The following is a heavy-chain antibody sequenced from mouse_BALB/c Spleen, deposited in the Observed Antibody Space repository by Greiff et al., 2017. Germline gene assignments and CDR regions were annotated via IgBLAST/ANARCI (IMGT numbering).Heavy chain of an antibody. V-gene: IGHV5-17*02. J-gene: IGHJ1*01. CDR2: ISSGSSTI. CDR1: GFTFSSFG. D-gene: IGHD2-3*01. CDR3: ARFDGNWYFDV. Sequence: EVQRVESGGGLVQPGGSRKLSCAASGFTFSSFGMHWVRQAPEKGLEWVAYISSGSSTIYYADTVKGRFTISRDNPKNTLFLQMTSLRSEDTAMYYCARFDGNWYFDVWGAGTTVTVSS.